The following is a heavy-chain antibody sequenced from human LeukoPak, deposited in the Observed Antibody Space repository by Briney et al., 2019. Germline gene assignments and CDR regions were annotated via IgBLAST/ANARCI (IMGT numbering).Heavy chain of an antibody. D-gene: IGHD3-22*01. CDR2: ITRKADNFAK. CDR3: TRALYYYDSSGSPYYYYYMDV. Sequence: PGGSLRLSFAASGFPFSGSAMHWVRQASGKGMGWVGRITRKADNFAKAYAPSVKGRFTISRDDSKNTASLQMNSLKTEDTAVYYCTRALYYYDSSGSPYYYYYMDVWGKGTTVTVSS. CDR1: GFPFSGSA. V-gene: IGHV3-73*01. J-gene: IGHJ6*03.